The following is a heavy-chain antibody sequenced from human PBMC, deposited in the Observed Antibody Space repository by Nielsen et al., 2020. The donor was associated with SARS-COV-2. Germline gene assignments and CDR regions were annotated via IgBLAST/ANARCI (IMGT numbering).Heavy chain of an antibody. CDR3: ARGSSGSFFSEHYYYMDV. Sequence: ASVKVSCKASGYTFTSYGISWVRQAPGQRLEWMGWINAGNANTKYSHKFQGRVTITRDTSARTAYMELSSLRSEDTAMYYCARGSSGSFFSEHYYYMDVWGKGTTVTVSS. D-gene: IGHD6-19*01. V-gene: IGHV1-3*01. CDR1: GYTFTSYG. CDR2: INAGNANT. J-gene: IGHJ6*03.